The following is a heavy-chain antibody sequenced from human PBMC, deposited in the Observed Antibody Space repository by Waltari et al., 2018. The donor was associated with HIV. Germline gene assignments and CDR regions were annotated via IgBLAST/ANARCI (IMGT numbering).Heavy chain of an antibody. CDR3: VRGGEGTYGDY. Sequence: DVQLVESGGGLVKPGGSLRLACAGSGFSFTYYSMNWVRQAPGKGLEWVSSISRDSSYIYYADSGKGRFTISRDNARNSLFLQMNSLRADDTAVYYCVRGGEGTYGDYWGQGTLVTVSS. CDR2: ISRDSSYI. D-gene: IGHD3-16*01. V-gene: IGHV3-21*01. CDR1: GFSFTYYS. J-gene: IGHJ4*02.